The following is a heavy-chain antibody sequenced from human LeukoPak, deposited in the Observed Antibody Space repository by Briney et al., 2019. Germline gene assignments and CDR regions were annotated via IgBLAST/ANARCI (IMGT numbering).Heavy chain of an antibody. Sequence: SETLSLTCTVSGGSISSSSYYWSWIRQPAGKGLEWIGRIYTSGSTNYNPSLKSRVTISVDTSKNQFSLKLSSVTAADTAVYYCARGPSDIVVVPAAMFDYWGQGTLVTVSS. CDR3: ARGPSDIVVVPAAMFDY. D-gene: IGHD2-2*01. CDR1: GGSISSSSYY. V-gene: IGHV4-61*02. J-gene: IGHJ4*02. CDR2: IYTSGST.